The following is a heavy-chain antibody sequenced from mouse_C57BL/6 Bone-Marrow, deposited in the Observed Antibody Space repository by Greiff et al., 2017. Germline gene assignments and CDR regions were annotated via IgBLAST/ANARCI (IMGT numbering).Heavy chain of an antibody. CDR2: FHPYNDDT. CDR1: GYTFTTYP. CDR3: VRGGNYGGYYFEY. V-gene: IGHV1-47*01. D-gene: IGHD2-1*01. J-gene: IGHJ2*01. Sequence: LQESGAELVKPGASVKMSCKASGYTFTTYPIEWMKQNHGKSLEWIGNFHPYNDDTKYNEKFKGKATLTVEKSSSTVYLVLSRLTSDDSAVYYCVRGGNYGGYYFEYYGEGTTLVASS.